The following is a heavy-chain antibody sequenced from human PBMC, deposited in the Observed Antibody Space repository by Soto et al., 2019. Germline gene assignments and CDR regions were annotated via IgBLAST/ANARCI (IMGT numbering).Heavy chain of an antibody. Sequence: QVQLQESGPGLVKPSGTLSLTCAVSGGSISSSNWWSWVRQPPGKGLEWIGEIYHSGSTNYNPSLKCRVTIXXDXSXXRFSLTRSSVTAADTAGYYCASKVDTAMVTGYFDLWGRGTLVTVSS. CDR1: GGSISSSNW. J-gene: IGHJ2*01. V-gene: IGHV4-4*02. CDR2: IYHSGST. CDR3: ASKVDTAMVTGYFDL. D-gene: IGHD5-18*01.